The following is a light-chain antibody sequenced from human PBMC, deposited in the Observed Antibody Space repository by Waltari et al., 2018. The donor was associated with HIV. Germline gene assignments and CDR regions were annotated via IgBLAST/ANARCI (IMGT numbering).Light chain of an antibody. CDR2: EGS. J-gene: IGLJ2*01. Sequence: QSALPQPASVSGSPGQSITISCPGTSSDVGSYNLLSWYQQHPGKAPKLMIYEGSKRPSGVSNRFSGSKSGNTASLTISGLQAEDEADYYCWSYAGSSTSVFGGGTKLTVL. CDR1: SSDVGSYNL. CDR3: WSYAGSSTSV. V-gene: IGLV2-23*01.